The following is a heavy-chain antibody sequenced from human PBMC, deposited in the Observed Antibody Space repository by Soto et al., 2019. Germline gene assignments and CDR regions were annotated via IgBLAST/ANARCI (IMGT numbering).Heavy chain of an antibody. CDR2: ISWNSGSI. CDR1: GFTLDDYA. V-gene: IGHV3-9*01. D-gene: IGHD3-10*01. J-gene: IGHJ4*02. Sequence: SLRLSCAASGFTLDDYAMHWVRQAPGKGLEWVSGISWNSGSIGYADSVKGRFTISRDNAKNSLYLQMNSLRAEDTALYYCAKAVRGVIPYYFDYWGKGNLVTVSS. CDR3: AKAVRGVIPYYFDY.